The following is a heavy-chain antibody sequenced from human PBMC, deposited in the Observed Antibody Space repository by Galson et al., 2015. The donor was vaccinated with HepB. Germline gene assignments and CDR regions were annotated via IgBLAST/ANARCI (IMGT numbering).Heavy chain of an antibody. Sequence: SVKVSCKASGYTFTSYDINWVRQATGQGLEWMGWMNPNSGNTGYAQKFQGRVTMTRNTSISTAYMELSSLRSEDTAVYYCARGGEISCSGGSCYLFSFGWESAEYFQHWGQGTLVTVSS. CDR3: ARGGEISCSGGSCYLFSFGWESAEYFQH. CDR2: MNPNSGNT. CDR1: GYTFTSYD. J-gene: IGHJ1*01. V-gene: IGHV1-8*01. D-gene: IGHD2-15*01.